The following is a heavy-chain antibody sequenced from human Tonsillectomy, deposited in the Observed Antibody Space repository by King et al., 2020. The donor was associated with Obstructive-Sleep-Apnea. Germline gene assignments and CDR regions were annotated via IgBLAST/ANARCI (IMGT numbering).Heavy chain of an antibody. V-gene: IGHV5-51*01. D-gene: IGHD4/OR15-4a*01. CDR3: AGRGVLTPIRTFDI. Sequence: QLVQSGAEGKKSGDSLKISCKGSGYSFTSYWIGWVLQMPGKGLEWMGFIYPGDSDTSYSPSFHGTVTISAAKSITTAYLQWSSLKAADTAMYYCAGRGVLTPIRTFDIWGQGTMVTVSS. CDR2: IYPGDSDT. J-gene: IGHJ3*02. CDR1: GYSFTSYW.